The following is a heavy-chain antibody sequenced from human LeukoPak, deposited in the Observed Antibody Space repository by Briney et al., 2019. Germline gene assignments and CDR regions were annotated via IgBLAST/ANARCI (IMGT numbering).Heavy chain of an antibody. D-gene: IGHD1-1*01. CDR3: ATTDWNDVWFDP. J-gene: IGHJ5*02. Sequence: ASVKVSCKVSGYTLTELSMHWVRQAPGKGLEWMGGFDPEDGETIYAQKFQGRVTMTEDTSTGTAYMELSSLRSEDTAVYYCATTDWNDVWFDPWGQGTLVTVSS. CDR1: GYTLTELS. CDR2: FDPEDGET. V-gene: IGHV1-24*01.